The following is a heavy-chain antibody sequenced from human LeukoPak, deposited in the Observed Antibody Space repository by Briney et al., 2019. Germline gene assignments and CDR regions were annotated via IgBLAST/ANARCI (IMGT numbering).Heavy chain of an antibody. CDR1: GFTFSNYG. J-gene: IGHJ4*02. CDR2: LSDSGGST. V-gene: IGHV3-23*01. Sequence: HTGGSLRLSCAAFGFTFSNYGMSWVRQAPGKGLEWVSGLSDSGGSTFYADSVKGRFTISRDNSKNTLYLQMNSLRAEDTAVYYCAKTPPYYYDSSGYLLDYWGQGTLVTVSS. D-gene: IGHD3-22*01. CDR3: AKTPPYYYDSSGYLLDY.